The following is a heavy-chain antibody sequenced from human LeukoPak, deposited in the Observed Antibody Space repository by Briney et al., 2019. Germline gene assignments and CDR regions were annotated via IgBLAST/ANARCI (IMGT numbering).Heavy chain of an antibody. Sequence: ASVKVSCKASGYTFTDYYMHWVRQAPGQGLEWMGRINPNSGDTNFAQKFQGRVAMTRDTSISTAYLELGSLRSDDTAVYFCARARWQLVPYFDSWGQGTLVTVSS. V-gene: IGHV1-2*06. J-gene: IGHJ4*02. CDR3: ARARWQLVPYFDS. CDR1: GYTFTDYY. CDR2: INPNSGDT. D-gene: IGHD6-6*01.